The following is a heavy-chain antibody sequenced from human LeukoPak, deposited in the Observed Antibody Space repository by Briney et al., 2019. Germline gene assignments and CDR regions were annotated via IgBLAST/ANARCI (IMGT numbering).Heavy chain of an antibody. CDR3: ARVRDFWSGSPHFDY. D-gene: IGHD3-3*01. CDR1: GGSFSGYY. Sequence: SETLSLTRAVYGGSFSGYYWSGIRQPPWKGLEWIGEINHSGSTNYNPSLKSRVTISVDTSKNQFSLKLSSVTAADTAVYYCARVRDFWSGSPHFDYWGQGTLVTVSS. CDR2: INHSGST. J-gene: IGHJ4*02. V-gene: IGHV4-34*01.